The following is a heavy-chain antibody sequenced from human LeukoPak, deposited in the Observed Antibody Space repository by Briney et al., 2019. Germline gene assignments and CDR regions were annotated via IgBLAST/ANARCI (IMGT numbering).Heavy chain of an antibody. V-gene: IGHV4-30-4*01. CDR1: GGSLSDYS. J-gene: IGHJ1*01. CDR2: IYYSGST. D-gene: IGHD3-22*01. CDR3: ARDTDDSSGYLG. Sequence: PSETLSLTCAVYGGSLSDYSWSWIRQPPGKGLEWIGYIYYSGSTYYNPSLKSRVTISVDTSKNQFSLKLSSVTAADTAVYYCARDTDDSSGYLGWGQGTLVTVSS.